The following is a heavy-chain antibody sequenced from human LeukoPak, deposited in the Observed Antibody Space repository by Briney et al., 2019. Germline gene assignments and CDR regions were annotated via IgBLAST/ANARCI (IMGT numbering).Heavy chain of an antibody. CDR1: GFTFTTYV. CDR3: AKGLRSDYGDYGPLFDY. Sequence: GGSLRLSCAASGFTFTTYVMHWVRQAPGKGLEWVAAISYDGSHKYYADSVKGRFTISRDNSKNTLYLQMNSLRPEDTAVYYCAKGLRSDYGDYGPLFDYWGQGTLVTVSS. D-gene: IGHD4-17*01. V-gene: IGHV3-30*18. J-gene: IGHJ4*02. CDR2: ISYDGSHK.